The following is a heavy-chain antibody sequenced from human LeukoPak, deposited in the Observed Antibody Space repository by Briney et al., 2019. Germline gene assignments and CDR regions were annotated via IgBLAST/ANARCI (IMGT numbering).Heavy chain of an antibody. CDR2: MRQDGSEI. Sequence: GGSLRLSCAASGFPFNVQTMTWVRKAQGKGLDWVASMRQDGSEIYYVDSVKGRFTISRDNPKNSLYLQMNSLRAEDTAVYYCARGGATRGRFENWGQGTLVTVSS. D-gene: IGHD1-26*01. CDR3: ARGGATRGRFEN. J-gene: IGHJ4*02. V-gene: IGHV3-7*01. CDR1: GFPFNVQT.